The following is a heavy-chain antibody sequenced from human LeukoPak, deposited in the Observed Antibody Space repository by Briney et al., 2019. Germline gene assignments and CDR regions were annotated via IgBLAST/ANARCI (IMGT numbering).Heavy chain of an antibody. D-gene: IGHD3-22*01. CDR1: GGTFSSYA. Sequence: SVKVSCKASGGTFSSYAISWVRQAPGQGLEWMGRIIPILGTANYAQKFQGGVTITADKSTSTAYMELSSLRSEDTAVYYCARERGQGYYYDSSGSPGDYWGQGTLVTVSS. J-gene: IGHJ4*02. CDR2: IIPILGTA. V-gene: IGHV1-69*04. CDR3: ARERGQGYYYDSSGSPGDY.